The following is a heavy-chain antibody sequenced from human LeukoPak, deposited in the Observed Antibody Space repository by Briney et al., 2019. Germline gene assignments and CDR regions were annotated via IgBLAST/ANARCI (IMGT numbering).Heavy chain of an antibody. J-gene: IGHJ4*02. CDR1: GGSLSGYY. Sequence: SETLSLTCAVYGGSLSGYYWSWIRQPPGKELEWIGEINHSGSTNYNPSLKSRVTISVDTSKNQFSLKLSSVTAADTAVYYCARGARWGVRTLFDYWGQGTLVTVSS. CDR2: INHSGST. D-gene: IGHD3-10*01. V-gene: IGHV4-34*01. CDR3: ARGARWGVRTLFDY.